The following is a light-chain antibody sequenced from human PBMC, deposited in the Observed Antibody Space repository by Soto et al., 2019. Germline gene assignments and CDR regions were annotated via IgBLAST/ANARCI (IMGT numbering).Light chain of an antibody. V-gene: IGLV1-40*01. Sequence: QSVLTQSPSASGTPGQSVTISCSGSASTIGRNYVYWYQQLPGTAPKLLIYGNSNRPSGVPDRFSGSKSGTSASLAITGLQAEDEADYYCQSYDSSLSGFYVFGTGTKVTVL. CDR3: QSYDSSLSGFYV. J-gene: IGLJ1*01. CDR1: ASTIGRNY. CDR2: GNS.